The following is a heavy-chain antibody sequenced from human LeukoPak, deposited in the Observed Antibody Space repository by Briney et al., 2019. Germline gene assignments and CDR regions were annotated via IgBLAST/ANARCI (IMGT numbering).Heavy chain of an antibody. CDR1: GFTFSSYS. CDR3: AREMATIFY. D-gene: IGHD5-24*01. CDR2: ISSSSSTI. V-gene: IGHV3-48*01. J-gene: IGHJ4*02. Sequence: GGSLRLSCAASGFTFSSYSMNWVRQAPGKGLEWVSYISSSSSTIYYADSVKGRFTISRDNAKNSLYLQMNSLRAEDTAVYYCAREMATIFYWGQGTLVTVSS.